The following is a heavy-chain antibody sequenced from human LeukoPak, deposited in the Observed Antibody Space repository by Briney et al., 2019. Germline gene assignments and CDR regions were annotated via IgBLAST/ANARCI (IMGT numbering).Heavy chain of an antibody. J-gene: IGHJ4*02. CDR3: ARESIVGATDY. D-gene: IGHD1-26*01. V-gene: IGHV4-34*01. CDR1: GRSFSGYY. CDR2: INHSGST. Sequence: TETLSLTCAVYGRSFSGYYGSWIRQPPGKGREWIGEINHSGSTNYNPSLKSRVTISVDTSKNQFSLKLSSVTAADTVVYYCARESIVGATDYWGQGTLVTVSS.